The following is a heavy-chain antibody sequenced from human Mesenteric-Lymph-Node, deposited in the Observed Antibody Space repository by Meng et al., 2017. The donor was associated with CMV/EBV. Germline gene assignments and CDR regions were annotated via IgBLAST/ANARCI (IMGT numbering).Heavy chain of an antibody. CDR1: GFTFTNYW. J-gene: IGHJ4*02. D-gene: IGHD6-13*01. CDR3: TTDGAAAGTGVDY. CDR2: IKGKTDGGTT. Sequence: GESLKISCGASGFTFTNYWMSWVRQAPGRGLEWVGRIKGKTDGGTTDSGAPVKGRFTISRDDSKSTLYLQMNSLKTEDTAVYYCTTDGAAAGTGVDYWGQGTLVTVSS. V-gene: IGHV3-15*01.